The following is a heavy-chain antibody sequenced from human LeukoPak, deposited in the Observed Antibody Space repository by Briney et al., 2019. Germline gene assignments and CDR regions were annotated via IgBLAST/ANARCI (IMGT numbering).Heavy chain of an antibody. V-gene: IGHV3-23*01. CDR2: IGGSGGST. CDR3: AKLGSGYYQGYFQH. Sequence: PGGSLRLSCAASGFTFSSYAMSWVRQTPGKGLEWVSAIGGSGGSTYYADSVKGRFTISRDNSKNTLYLQMNSLRAEDTAVYYCAKLGSGYYQGYFQHWGQGTLVTVSS. J-gene: IGHJ1*01. D-gene: IGHD3-22*01. CDR1: GFTFSSYA.